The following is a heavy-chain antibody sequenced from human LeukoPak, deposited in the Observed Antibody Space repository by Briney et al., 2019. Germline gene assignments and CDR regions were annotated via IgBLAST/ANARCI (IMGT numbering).Heavy chain of an antibody. Sequence: GGSLRLSCAASGFTLSSYGMHGVRQAPGKGLAWVAVISYDGSNKYYADPVKGRFTISRDNSKNTLYLQMSSLRSEDTAVYCCARDLRYSDIVATMIGYYYGMDVWGQGTTVTVSS. CDR3: ARDLRYSDIVATMIGYYYGMDV. J-gene: IGHJ6*02. CDR2: ISYDGSNK. V-gene: IGHV3-30*03. D-gene: IGHD5-12*01. CDR1: GFTLSSYG.